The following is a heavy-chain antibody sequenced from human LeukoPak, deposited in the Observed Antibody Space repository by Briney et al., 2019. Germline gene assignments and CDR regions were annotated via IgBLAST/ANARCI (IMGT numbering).Heavy chain of an antibody. CDR3: ALALGGLRYFDWLPPNYYYGMDV. CDR1: GYTFTSYD. D-gene: IGHD3-9*01. V-gene: IGHV1-8*01. J-gene: IGHJ6*02. Sequence: ASVKVSCKASGYTFTSYDINWVRQATGQGLEWMGWMNPNRGNTGYAQKFQGRVTMTRNTSISTAYMELSSLRSEDTAVYYCALALGGLRYFDWLPPNYYYGMDVWGQGTTVTVSS. CDR2: MNPNRGNT.